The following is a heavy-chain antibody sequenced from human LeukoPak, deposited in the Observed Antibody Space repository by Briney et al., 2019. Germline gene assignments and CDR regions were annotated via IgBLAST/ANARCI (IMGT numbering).Heavy chain of an antibody. J-gene: IGHJ4*02. V-gene: IGHV3-7*01. D-gene: IGHD4-11*01. CDR1: GFTVSNVW. CDR2: IKEGGSET. CDR3: ARGHYFNYG. Sequence: GGSLRLSCAASGFTVSNVWMNWVRQAPGKGLEWVANIKEGGSETYSVDSVKGRFTISRENARNSVYLQMNSLRVEDTAVYYCARGHYFNYGGGQGILVTVSS.